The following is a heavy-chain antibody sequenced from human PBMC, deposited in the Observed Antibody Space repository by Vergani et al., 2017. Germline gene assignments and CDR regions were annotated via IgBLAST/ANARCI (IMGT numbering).Heavy chain of an antibody. CDR1: GFTFSSYA. Sequence: EVQLVESGGGLVQPGGSLRLSCTASGFTFSSYAISWVRQAPEKGLEWVAAIRGRGGSTYYADSVKGRFTRSRDNSKNTMYLQMNSLRAGDTAVYYCAKGPRGVSTDEDRYYYDSSGYYYGFAFFVYWGQGSLVTVYS. CDR3: AKGPRGVSTDEDRYYYDSSGYYYGFAFFVY. J-gene: IGHJ4*02. V-gene: IGHV3-23*04. D-gene: IGHD3-22*01. CDR2: IRGRGGST.